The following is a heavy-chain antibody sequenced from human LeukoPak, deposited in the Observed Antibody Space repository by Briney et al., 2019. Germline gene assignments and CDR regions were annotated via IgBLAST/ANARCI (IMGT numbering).Heavy chain of an antibody. D-gene: IGHD3-16*01. V-gene: IGHV4-59*01. J-gene: IGHJ5*02. Sequence: PSETLSLTCTVSGASISSYYWSWIRQPPGKGPEWIGYIYYSGSTNYNPSLKSRVTISVDTSKNQFSLKLNSVTAADTAVYYCARGNLMGNWFDPWGQGTLVTVSS. CDR3: ARGNLMGNWFDP. CDR1: GASISSYY. CDR2: IYYSGST.